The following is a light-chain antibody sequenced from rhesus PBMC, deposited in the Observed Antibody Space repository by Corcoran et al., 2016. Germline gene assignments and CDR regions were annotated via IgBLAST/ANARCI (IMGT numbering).Light chain of an antibody. Sequence: DIIMTQSPATLALSPGERVTLSCRASQSVGSYLAWYHRKPGQAPRLLIYGESTRDHGIPDRVSGRGAATEVTMTISGRESEVVGSYFCLTSSNGPWTFGQGTKVEIK. V-gene: IGKV3-24*04. CDR2: GES. CDR1: QSVGSY. CDR3: LTSSNGPWT. J-gene: IGKJ1*01.